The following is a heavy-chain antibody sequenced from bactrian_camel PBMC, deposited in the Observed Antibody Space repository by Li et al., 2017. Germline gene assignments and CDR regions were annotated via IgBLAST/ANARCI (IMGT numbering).Heavy chain of an antibody. CDR2: IYTGSGAT. D-gene: IGHD1*01. V-gene: IGHV3S54*01. J-gene: IGHJ6*01. Sequence: QVQLVESGGGSVQAGGSLSLSCEVSGSTDGTWCMAWYRQGRTTEREGVGFIYTGSGATYYTDSVKGRFTIFRDNAKNIMTLQMNSLKTEDTAVYYCATGFTYNPSYGSRGQGTQVTVS. CDR1: GSTDGTWC. CDR3: ATGFTYNPSYGS.